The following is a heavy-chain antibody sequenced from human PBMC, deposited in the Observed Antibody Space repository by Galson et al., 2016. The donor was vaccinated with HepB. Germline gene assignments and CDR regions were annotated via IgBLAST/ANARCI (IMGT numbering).Heavy chain of an antibody. J-gene: IGHJ4*02. CDR3: ARAYCTGAGCSAVFDS. CDR2: ARYDGGNE. V-gene: IGHV3-33*01. CDR1: GFSLSDYG. Sequence: SLRLSCAASGFSLSDYGMHWVRQVAAKGLEWVAVARYDGGNEYHGDSVKGRFTISRDNSKNTLYLQMNSLRAEDTAVYYCARAYCTGAGCSAVFDSWGQGTLVTVSS. D-gene: IGHD2-8*02.